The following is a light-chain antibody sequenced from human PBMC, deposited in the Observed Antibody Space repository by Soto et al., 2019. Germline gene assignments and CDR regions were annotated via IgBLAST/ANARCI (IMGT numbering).Light chain of an antibody. CDR2: AAS. Sequence: DIQMTQPPSSLSASVGDRVTITCRASQSISTYLNWYQQKSGKAPKLLIFAASTLESGVPSRFSGGGSGTDFTLTINSLQTEDSAIYYCQQSHNIPSTFGRGTKVDIK. CDR3: QQSHNIPST. J-gene: IGKJ3*01. CDR1: QSISTY. V-gene: IGKV1-39*01.